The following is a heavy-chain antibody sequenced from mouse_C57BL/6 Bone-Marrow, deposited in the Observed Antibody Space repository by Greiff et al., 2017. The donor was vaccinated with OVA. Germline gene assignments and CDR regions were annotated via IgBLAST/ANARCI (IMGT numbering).Heavy chain of an antibody. CDR3: AREGDGYFSYWYFDV. D-gene: IGHD2-3*01. V-gene: IGHV1-81*01. Sequence: QVQLQQSGAELARPGASVKLSCKASGYTFTSYGISWVKQRTGQGLEWIGEIYPSSGNTYYNEKFKGKATLTADKSSSTAYMELRSLTSEDSAVYCCAREGDGYFSYWYFDVWGTGTTVTVSS. CDR1: GYTFTSYG. CDR2: IYPSSGNT. J-gene: IGHJ1*03.